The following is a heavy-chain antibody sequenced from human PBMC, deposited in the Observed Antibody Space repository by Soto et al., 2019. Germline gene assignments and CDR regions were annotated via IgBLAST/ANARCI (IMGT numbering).Heavy chain of an antibody. CDR3: ARQSGYCSSTSCYRWFDP. V-gene: IGHV4-59*08. D-gene: IGHD2-2*01. CDR1: GGSISSYY. J-gene: IGHJ5*02. CDR2: IYYSGST. Sequence: LSLTCTVSGGSISSYYWSWIRQPPGKGLEWIGYIYYSGSTNYNPSLKSRVTISVDTSKNQFSLKLSSVTAADTAVYYCARQSGYCSSTSCYRWFDPWGQGTLVTVSS.